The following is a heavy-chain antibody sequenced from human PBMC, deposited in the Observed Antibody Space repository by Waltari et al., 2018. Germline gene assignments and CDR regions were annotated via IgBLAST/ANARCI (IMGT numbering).Heavy chain of an antibody. V-gene: IGHV4-34*01. CDR2: INHSGST. CDR3: ARGNSGPGY. CDR1: GGSFSGYY. J-gene: IGHJ4*02. D-gene: IGHD3-10*01. Sequence: QVQLQQWGAGLLKPSETLSLTCAVYGGSFSGYYWSWIRQPPGKGLEWIGEINHSGSTNHHPALKSRVTLSGEPSKKPFSPKLSSVTAADTAVYYWARGNSGPGYWGPGTPVTGSP.